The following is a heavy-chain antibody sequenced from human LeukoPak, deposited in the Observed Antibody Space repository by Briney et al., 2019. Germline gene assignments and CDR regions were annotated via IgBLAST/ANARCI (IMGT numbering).Heavy chain of an antibody. CDR1: GFTFSSYA. J-gene: IGHJ4*02. V-gene: IGHV3-30*04. Sequence: GGSLRLSCAASGFTFSSYAMHWVRQAPGKGLEWVAVISYDGSNKYYADSVKGRFTISRDNSKNTLYLQMNSLGAEDTAVYYCARDPYYDSSGYEFGGQGTLVTVSS. D-gene: IGHD3-22*01. CDR2: ISYDGSNK. CDR3: ARDPYYDSSGYEF.